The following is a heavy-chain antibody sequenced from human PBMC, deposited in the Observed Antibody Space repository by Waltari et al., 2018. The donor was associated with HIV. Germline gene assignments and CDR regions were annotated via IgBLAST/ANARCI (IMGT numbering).Heavy chain of an antibody. J-gene: IGHJ3*01. CDR3: AKDTKARSIYYHCGLDV. CDR2: IGYVYYRL. D-gene: IGHD3-10*01. CDR1: GFNFDQSA. V-gene: IGHV3-9*01. Sequence: EVRLVESGGGKVQPGRSLPLSCAASGFNFDQSAMHWVRQVPGQGPGWIAGIGYVYYRLEYANSVMGRFTNSRDKAKKSLYVQMSSRRTEDTALYYCAKDTKARSIYYHCGLDVWGPGTMVFVSS.